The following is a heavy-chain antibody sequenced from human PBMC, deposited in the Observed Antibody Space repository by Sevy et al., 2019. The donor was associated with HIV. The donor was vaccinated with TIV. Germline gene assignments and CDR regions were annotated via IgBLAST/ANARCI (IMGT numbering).Heavy chain of an antibody. CDR1: GFTFNFFS. Sequence: GGSLRLSCAASGFTFNFFSIAWVRQAPGKGLEWVATISFDGSNEHHADSVKVRFTISRDNSKNSLFLQMKSLRADDSAVYYCALERLSSAVAEYFHNWGQGTLVTVSS. J-gene: IGHJ1*01. CDR3: ALERLSSAVAEYFHN. V-gene: IGHV3-30-3*01. D-gene: IGHD1-1*01. CDR2: ISFDGSNE.